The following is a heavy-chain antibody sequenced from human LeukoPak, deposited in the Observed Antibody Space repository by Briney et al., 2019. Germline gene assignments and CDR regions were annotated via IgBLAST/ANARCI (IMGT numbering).Heavy chain of an antibody. V-gene: IGHV3-33*01. CDR3: ARDYGMYISSWYGGHFDY. Sequence: GGSLRLSCAASGFTFSSYGMHWVRQAPGKGLEWVAVIWYDGSNKYYADSVKGRFTISRDNSKNTLYLQMNSLRAEDTAVYYCARDYGMYISSWYGGHFDYWGQGTLVTVSS. D-gene: IGHD6-13*01. J-gene: IGHJ4*02. CDR2: IWYDGSNK. CDR1: GFTFSSYG.